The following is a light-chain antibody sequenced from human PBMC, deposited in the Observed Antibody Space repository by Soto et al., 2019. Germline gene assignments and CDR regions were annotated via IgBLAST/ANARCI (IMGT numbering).Light chain of an antibody. CDR2: EVS. CDR3: SSYAGSNNYV. CDR1: SSDVGGYNY. J-gene: IGLJ1*01. Sequence: QSALTQPPSASGSPGQSVTISCTGTSSDVGGYNYVSWYQQLPGEAPKLVIYEVSRRPSGVPYRFSGSKSGNTASLTVSGLQTEGEADYYCSSYAGSNNYVFGSGTKVTVL. V-gene: IGLV2-8*01.